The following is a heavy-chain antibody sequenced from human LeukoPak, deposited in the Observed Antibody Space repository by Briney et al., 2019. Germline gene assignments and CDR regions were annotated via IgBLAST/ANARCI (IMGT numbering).Heavy chain of an antibody. CDR2: IKEDGGEK. CDR3: ARDRGYSTFDY. V-gene: IGHV3-7*01. Sequence: GGSLRLSCAASGFTFSTYWMSWVRQAPGKGVELVANIKEDGGEKNYVDSVKGRFTISRDNAKNSLYLQMNSLRAEDTAVYSCARDRGYSTFDYWGQGTLVTVSS. CDR1: GFTFSTYW. D-gene: IGHD3-22*01. J-gene: IGHJ4*02.